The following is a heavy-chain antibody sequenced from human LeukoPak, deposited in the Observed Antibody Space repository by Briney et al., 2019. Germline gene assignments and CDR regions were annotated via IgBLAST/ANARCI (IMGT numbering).Heavy chain of an antibody. CDR3: AREASGLPGTREFDS. CDR2: FDPEDGET. V-gene: IGHV1-24*01. Sequence: ASVKVSCKVSGYTLTELSMHWVRQAPGKGLEWMGGFDPEDGETIYAQKFQGRVTMTEVTSTDTAYMELSSLRSEDTAVYYCAREASGLPGTREFDSWGQGTLVTVSS. CDR1: GYTLTELS. D-gene: IGHD6-13*01. J-gene: IGHJ4*02.